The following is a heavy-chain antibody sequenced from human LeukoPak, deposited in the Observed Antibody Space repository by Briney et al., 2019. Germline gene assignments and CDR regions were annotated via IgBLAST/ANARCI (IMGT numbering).Heavy chain of an antibody. D-gene: IGHD6-13*01. Sequence: GGSLRLSCAASGFTFSGYAMNWVRQAPGKGLEWVSAISGNGGATVYADSVKGRFTIYRDNAKNSLYLQMNSLRAEDMALYYCAKDRGSSWSFNYMDVWGKGTTVTVSS. V-gene: IGHV3-23*01. CDR2: ISGNGGAT. CDR1: GFTFSGYA. J-gene: IGHJ6*03. CDR3: AKDRGSSWSFNYMDV.